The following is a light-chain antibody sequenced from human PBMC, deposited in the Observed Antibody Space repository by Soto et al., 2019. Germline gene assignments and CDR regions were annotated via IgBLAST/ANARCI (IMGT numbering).Light chain of an antibody. CDR2: EVS. V-gene: IGLV2-14*01. J-gene: IGLJ3*02. CDR3: SSYTSSSTHWV. CDR1: SSDVGGYNY. Sequence: QSALTQPASVSGSPGQSITISCTGTSSDVGGYNYVSWYQQHPGKAPKLMIYEVSNRPSGVSNRSSGSKSGNTASLTISGLPAEDEADYYCSSYTSSSTHWVFGGGTKLTVL.